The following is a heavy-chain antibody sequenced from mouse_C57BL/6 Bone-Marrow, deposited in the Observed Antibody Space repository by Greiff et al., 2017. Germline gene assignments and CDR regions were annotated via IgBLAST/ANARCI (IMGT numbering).Heavy chain of an antibody. D-gene: IGHD1-1*01. Sequence: EVQLQQSGAELVRPGASVKLSCTASGFNIKDDYMHWVKQRPEQGLEWIGWIDPENGDTEYASQFQGKATITADTSSNTAYLQLSSLTSADTSVFYCTPYTTPVAYYFDYWGQGTTLTVSS. CDR2: IDPENGDT. V-gene: IGHV14-4*01. J-gene: IGHJ2*01. CDR1: GFNIKDDY. CDR3: TPYTTPVAYYFDY.